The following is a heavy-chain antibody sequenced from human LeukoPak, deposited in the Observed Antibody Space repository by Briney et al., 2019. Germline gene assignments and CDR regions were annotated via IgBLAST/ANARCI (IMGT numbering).Heavy chain of an antibody. CDR3: ARGGTVTTGDY. CDR2: IYYSGST. J-gene: IGHJ4*02. V-gene: IGHV4-59*01. CDR1: GGSISGYY. D-gene: IGHD4-17*01. Sequence: SETLSLTCTVSGGSISGYYWSWIRQPPGKGLEWIGYIYYSGSTNYNPSLKSRVTISVDTSKNQFSLKLSSVTAADTAVYYRARGGTVTTGDYSGQGTLVAVSS.